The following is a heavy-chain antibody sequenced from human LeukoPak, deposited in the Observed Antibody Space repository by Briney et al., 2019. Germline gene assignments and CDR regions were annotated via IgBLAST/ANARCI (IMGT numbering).Heavy chain of an antibody. Sequence: SETLSLTCAVYGGSFSGYYWSWIRQPPGKGLEWIGYIYYSGSTNYNPSLKSRVTISVDTSKNQFSLKLSSVTAADTAVYYCARQQYCGGDCYSAFNYWGQGTLVTVSS. CDR2: IYYSGST. CDR3: ARQQYCGGDCYSAFNY. V-gene: IGHV4-59*08. CDR1: GGSFSGYY. J-gene: IGHJ4*02. D-gene: IGHD2-21*02.